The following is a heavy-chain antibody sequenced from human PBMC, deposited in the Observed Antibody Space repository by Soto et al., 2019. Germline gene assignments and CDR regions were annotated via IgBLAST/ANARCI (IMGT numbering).Heavy chain of an antibody. CDR2: TYYRSKWYN. CDR3: ARVRFLEWLLSGTYYYYGMDV. V-gene: IGHV6-1*01. J-gene: IGHJ6*02. CDR1: GYSVSSNSAA. Sequence: SQTLSLTCAISGYSVSSNSAAWNWIRQSPSGGLERLGRTYYRSKWYNDYAVSVKSRITINPDTSKNQFSLQLNSVTPEDTAVYYCARVRFLEWLLSGTYYYYGMDVWGQGTTVTVSS. D-gene: IGHD3-3*01.